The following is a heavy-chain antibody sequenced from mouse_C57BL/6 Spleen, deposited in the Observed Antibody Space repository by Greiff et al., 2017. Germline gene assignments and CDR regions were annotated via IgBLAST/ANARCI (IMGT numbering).Heavy chain of an antibody. V-gene: IGHV1-52*01. CDR3: ARGAKVTVVARDYLDY. CDR2: IDPSDSET. D-gene: IGHD1-1*01. Sequence: VQLQQPGAELVRPGSSVKLSCKASGYTFTSYWMHWVKQRPIQGLEWIGNIDPSDSETHYNQKFKDKATLTVDKSSSTAYMQLSSLTSEDSAVYYCARGAKVTVVARDYLDYWGQGTTLTVSS. J-gene: IGHJ2*01. CDR1: GYTFTSYW.